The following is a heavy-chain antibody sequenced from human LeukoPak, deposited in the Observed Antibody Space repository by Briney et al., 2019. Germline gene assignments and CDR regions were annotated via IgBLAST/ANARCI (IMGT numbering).Heavy chain of an antibody. CDR1: GGSISSYC. V-gene: IGHV4-59*08. CDR2: IYYSGST. D-gene: IGHD6-13*01. Sequence: SETLSLTCTVSGGSISSYCWSWIRQPPGKGLEWIGYIYYSGSTNYNPSLKSRVTISVDTSKNQFSLKLSSVTAADTAVYYCARLEQQLVPSYYYGMDVWGQGTTVTVSS. CDR3: ARLEQQLVPSYYYGMDV. J-gene: IGHJ6*02.